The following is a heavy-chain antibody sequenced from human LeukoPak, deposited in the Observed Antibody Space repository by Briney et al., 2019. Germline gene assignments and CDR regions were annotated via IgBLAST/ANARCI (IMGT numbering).Heavy chain of an antibody. CDR3: ANRFSYGPNEYFDY. Sequence: GGSLRPSCAASGFTFSSFAMNWVRQAPGKGLEWVSTIRGGGGSTYYADSVKGRFTISRDNSKNTLYLQMNSLRAEDTAVYYCANRFSYGPNEYFDYWGQGTLVTVSS. CDR2: IRGGGGST. J-gene: IGHJ4*02. D-gene: IGHD5-18*01. V-gene: IGHV3-23*01. CDR1: GFTFSSFA.